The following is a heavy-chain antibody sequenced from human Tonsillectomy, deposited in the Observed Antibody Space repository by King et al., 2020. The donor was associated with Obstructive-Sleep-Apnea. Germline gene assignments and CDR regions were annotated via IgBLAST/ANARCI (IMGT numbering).Heavy chain of an antibody. CDR3: ARLSLVVAETWDY. D-gene: IGHD2-15*01. V-gene: IGHV4-39*01. CDR2: IYYSGST. Sequence: LQLKESGPGLVKPSETLSLTCIVSGGSVSSSSYYWGWIRQPPGKGLEWIGSIYYSGSTYYSPSLKGRVAISVDTSKNQFSLKVRSVTAADTAVYYCARLSLVVAETWDYWGQGTLVTVSS. CDR1: GGSVSSSSYY. J-gene: IGHJ4*02.